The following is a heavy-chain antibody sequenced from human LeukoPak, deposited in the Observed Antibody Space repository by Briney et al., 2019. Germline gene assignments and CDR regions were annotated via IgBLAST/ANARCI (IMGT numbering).Heavy chain of an antibody. CDR1: GFTFRDAW. Sequence: QSGGSLRLSCAASGFTFRDAWMSWVRQAPGKGMEWVSAISGSGGSTYYADSVKGRFTISRDNSKNTLYLQMNSLRAEDTAVYYCARPRRFSSASSGYYLGYFDYWGQGTLVTVSS. D-gene: IGHD3-22*01. CDR2: ISGSGGST. J-gene: IGHJ4*02. CDR3: ARPRRFSSASSGYYLGYFDY. V-gene: IGHV3-23*01.